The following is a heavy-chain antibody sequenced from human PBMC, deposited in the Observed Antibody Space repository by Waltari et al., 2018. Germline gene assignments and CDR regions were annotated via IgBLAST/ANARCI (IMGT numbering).Heavy chain of an antibody. J-gene: IGHJ4*02. V-gene: IGHV1-2*02. CDR3: MRSMAAVGNSRGY. Sequence: QVQLVQSGAEVKKPGASVKVSCKASGYTFTGYYIHWVRQAPGQGLEWMGWINPKSGGTKYAQKFQGRVTMTRDTSISTAHMELSRLRFDDTAMYYCMRSMAAVGNSRGYWGQGTLVTVSS. CDR1: GYTFTGYY. D-gene: IGHD6-13*01. CDR2: INPKSGGT.